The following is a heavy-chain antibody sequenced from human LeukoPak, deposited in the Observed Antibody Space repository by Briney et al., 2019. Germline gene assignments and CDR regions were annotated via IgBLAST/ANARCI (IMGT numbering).Heavy chain of an antibody. CDR2: FYVGGAT. CDR1: GFSVTNNY. J-gene: IGHJ4*02. V-gene: IGHV3-53*01. CDR3: ARGDGYNFFDY. Sequence: GSLRLSCAVSGFSVTNNYMSWVRQAPGKGLEWVSVFYVGGATYYAASVKGRFTISRDNSENTLYLQMKSLRAEDTAVYYCARGDGYNFFDYWGQGTLVTVSS. D-gene: IGHD5-24*01.